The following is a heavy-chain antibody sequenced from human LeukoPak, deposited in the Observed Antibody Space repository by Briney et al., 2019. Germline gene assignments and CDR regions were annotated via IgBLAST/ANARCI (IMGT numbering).Heavy chain of an antibody. J-gene: IGHJ6*03. D-gene: IGHD2-2*01. CDR3: ARDIVVVPPYYYYMDV. CDR2: IYYSGST. V-gene: IGHV4-59*01. CDR1: GGSISSYY. Sequence: SETLSLTCTVSGGSISSYYWSWIRQPPGKGLEWIGYIYYSGSTNYNPSLKSRVTISVDTSKNQFSLKLSSVTAADTAVYYCARDIVVVPPYYYYMDVWGKGTTVTVSS.